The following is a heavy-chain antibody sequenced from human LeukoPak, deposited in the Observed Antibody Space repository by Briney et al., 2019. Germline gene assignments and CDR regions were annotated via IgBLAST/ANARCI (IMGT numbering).Heavy chain of an antibody. CDR1: GYSISSGYY. Sequence: PSETLSLTCTVSGYSISSGYYWGWIRQSPGKGLEWIGNIWHTGITYYNPSLKSRVTISVDTSKNQFSLKLSSVTAADTAVYYCARVRYFDSDGYYYDFDYWGQGILVTVSS. CDR3: ARVRYFDSDGYYYDFDY. CDR2: IWHTGIT. D-gene: IGHD3-22*01. V-gene: IGHV4-38-2*02. J-gene: IGHJ4*02.